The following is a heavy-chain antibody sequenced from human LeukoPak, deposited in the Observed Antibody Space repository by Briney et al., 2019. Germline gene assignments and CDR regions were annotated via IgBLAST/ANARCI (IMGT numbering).Heavy chain of an antibody. CDR2: IKQDGSEK. CDR1: GFTFSSYW. Sequence: PGGSLRLSCAASGFTFSSYWMSWVRQAPGKGLEWVANIKQDGSEKYYVDSVKGRFTISRDNAKNSLYLQMNSLRAEDTAVYYCAKEVQLERRVFYDAFDIWGQGTMVTVSS. J-gene: IGHJ3*02. CDR3: AKEVQLERRVFYDAFDI. V-gene: IGHV3-7*03. D-gene: IGHD1-1*01.